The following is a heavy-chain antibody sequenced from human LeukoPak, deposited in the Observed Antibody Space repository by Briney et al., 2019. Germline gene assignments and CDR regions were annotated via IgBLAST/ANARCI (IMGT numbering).Heavy chain of an antibody. CDR2: MNPNSGNT. Sequence: ASVKVSCKASGYTFTSYDINWVRQATGQGLEWMGWMNPNSGNTGYAQKFQGRVTMTRNTSISTAYMKLSSLRSEDTAVYYCARGPDYYDSSGYYYLEWGQGTMVTVSS. CDR1: GYTFTSYD. V-gene: IGHV1-8*01. J-gene: IGHJ3*01. D-gene: IGHD3-22*01. CDR3: ARGPDYYDSSGYYYLE.